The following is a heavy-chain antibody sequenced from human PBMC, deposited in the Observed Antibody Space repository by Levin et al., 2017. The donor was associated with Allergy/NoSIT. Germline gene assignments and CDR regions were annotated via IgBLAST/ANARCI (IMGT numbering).Heavy chain of an antibody. CDR3: ARYSPAMTDGGRYFDY. V-gene: IGHV4-59*01. CDR1: GGSISSYY. CDR2: IYSGGNT. Sequence: SETLSLTCTVSGGSISSYYWSWIRQPPGKGLEWIGFIYSGGNTNYNPSLKSRVTISVDTSKNQFSLRLSSVTAAATAVYYCARYSPAMTDGGRYFDYWGQGTLVTVSS. J-gene: IGHJ4*02. D-gene: IGHD2-21*01.